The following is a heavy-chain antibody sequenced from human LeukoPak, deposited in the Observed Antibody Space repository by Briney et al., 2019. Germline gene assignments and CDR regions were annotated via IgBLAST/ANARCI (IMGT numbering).Heavy chain of an antibody. CDR1: GYSISSGYY. CDR3: VPLRFLEWLPWVY. D-gene: IGHD3-3*01. V-gene: IGHV4-38-2*02. CDR2: IYYSGST. J-gene: IGHJ4*02. Sequence: SETLSPTCTVSGYSISSGYYWGWIRQPPGNGLEWIGSIYYSGSTYYNPSLKSRVTISVDTSKNQFSLKLSSVTAADTAVYYCVPLRFLEWLPWVYWGQGTLVTVSS.